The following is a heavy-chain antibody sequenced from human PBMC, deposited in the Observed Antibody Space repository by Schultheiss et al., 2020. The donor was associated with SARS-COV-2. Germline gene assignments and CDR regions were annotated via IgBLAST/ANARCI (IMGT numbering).Heavy chain of an antibody. D-gene: IGHD6-6*01. V-gene: IGHV4-34*01. CDR2: INHSGST. J-gene: IGHJ6*03. CDR1: GGSSSGCC. Sequence: SETLSLTCAVYGGSSSGCCWSWIRQPPGKGLEWIGEINHSGSTNYNPSLKSRVTISVDTSKNQFSLKLSSVTAADTAVYYCARGPARLSARHAYYYMDVWGKGTTVTVSS. CDR3: ARGPARLSARHAYYYMDV.